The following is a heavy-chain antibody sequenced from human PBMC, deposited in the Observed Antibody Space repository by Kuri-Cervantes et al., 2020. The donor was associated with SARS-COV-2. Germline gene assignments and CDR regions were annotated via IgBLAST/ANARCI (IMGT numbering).Heavy chain of an antibody. CDR3: AREGGYWDYYYYYYMDV. Sequence: GGSLRLSCAASGFTFSSYWMHWVRQAPGKGLVWVSRINSDGSSTSYADSVKGRFTISRDNAKNTLYLQMNSLRAEDTAVYYCAREGGYWDYYYYYYMDVWGKGTAVTVSS. J-gene: IGHJ6*03. CDR1: GFTFSSYW. CDR2: INSDGSST. D-gene: IGHD3-22*01. V-gene: IGHV3-74*01.